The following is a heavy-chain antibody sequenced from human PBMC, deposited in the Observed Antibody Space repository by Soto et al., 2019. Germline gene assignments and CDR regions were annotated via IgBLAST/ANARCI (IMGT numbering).Heavy chain of an antibody. J-gene: IGHJ4*02. CDR3: ARARGVAYGGGDCYSCFDY. D-gene: IGHD2-21*02. CDR1: GGSISSGGYY. Sequence: QVQLQESGPGLVKPSQTLSLTCTVSGGSISSGGYYWSWIRQHPGQGLEWIGYIYYSGSTYYHPSPKSRVTISGDTSNNPCSLKLSSVSAAETAVYYCARARGVAYGGGDCYSCFDYWGQGTLVTVS. V-gene: IGHV4-31*03. CDR2: IYYSGST.